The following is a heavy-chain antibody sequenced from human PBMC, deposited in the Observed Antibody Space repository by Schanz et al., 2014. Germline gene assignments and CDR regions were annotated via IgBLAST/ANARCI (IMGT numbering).Heavy chain of an antibody. D-gene: IGHD2-15*01. CDR2: IYYTGST. CDR1: GGSFSSFY. J-gene: IGHJ5*02. V-gene: IGHV4-59*01. CDR3: ARVISPHRGAASWLDP. Sequence: QVQLQESGPGLVKPSETLSLTCTVSGGSFSSFYWSWIRQPPGKGLEWMGYIYYTGSTNNNPSLTSRVTMSVDTSTNQFSLRLASVTAADTALYYCARVISPHRGAASWLDPWGQGTLVTVSS.